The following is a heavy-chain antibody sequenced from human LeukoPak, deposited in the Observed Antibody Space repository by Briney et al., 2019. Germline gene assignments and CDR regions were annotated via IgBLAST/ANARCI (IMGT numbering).Heavy chain of an antibody. Sequence: SVKVSCKASGGTFSSYAVSWVRQAPGQGLEWMGGIIPIFGTANYAQKFQGRVTITTDESTSTAYMELSSLRSEDTAVYYCARDTTYTYYYGSGSYSENWFDPWGQGTLVTVSS. J-gene: IGHJ5*02. CDR1: GGTFSSYA. CDR2: IIPIFGTA. D-gene: IGHD3-10*01. V-gene: IGHV1-69*05. CDR3: ARDTTYTYYYGSGSYSENWFDP.